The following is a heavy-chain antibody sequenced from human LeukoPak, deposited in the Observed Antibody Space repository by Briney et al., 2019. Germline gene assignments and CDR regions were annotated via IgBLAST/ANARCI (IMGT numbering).Heavy chain of an antibody. CDR3: ARTTSMNYVGDAFHI. Sequence: GGSLRLSCAASGFTFSSYWFHWVRQAPGKGLAWVSRINSDGSGTTYADSVKGRFTISRDNAKSTLFLQMNSLRAEDTALYYCARTTSMNYVGDAFHIWGQGTMVTVSS. V-gene: IGHV3-74*01. D-gene: IGHD1-7*01. CDR1: GFTFSSYW. J-gene: IGHJ3*02. CDR2: INSDGSGT.